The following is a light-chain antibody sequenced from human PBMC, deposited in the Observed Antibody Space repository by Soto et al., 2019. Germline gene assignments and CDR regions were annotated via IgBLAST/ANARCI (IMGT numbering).Light chain of an antibody. CDR3: QQYNSYST. CDR2: DAS. J-gene: IGKJ1*01. CDR1: QSISSW. Sequence: DIQMTQSPSTLSTSVGDRVTITGRASQSISSWLAWYQQKPGKPPKLLIYDASSLDSGVPSRFSGSGSGTEFTLTISSLQPDDFAAYYCQQYNSYSTFGQGTKVDNK. V-gene: IGKV1-5*01.